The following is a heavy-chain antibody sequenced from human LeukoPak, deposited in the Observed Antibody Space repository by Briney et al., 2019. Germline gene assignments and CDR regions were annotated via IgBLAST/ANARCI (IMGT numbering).Heavy chain of an antibody. CDR2: INPNSGGT. D-gene: IGHD2-2*02. V-gene: IGHV1-2*02. Sequence: ASVKVSCKASGYTFTGYYMRWVRQAPGQGLEWMGWINPNSGGTNYAQKFQGRVTMTRDTSISTAYMELSRLRSDDTAVYYCARDWGYCSSTSCYRDYYYYYMDVWGKGTTVTVSS. J-gene: IGHJ6*03. CDR1: GYTFTGYY. CDR3: ARDWGYCSSTSCYRDYYYYYMDV.